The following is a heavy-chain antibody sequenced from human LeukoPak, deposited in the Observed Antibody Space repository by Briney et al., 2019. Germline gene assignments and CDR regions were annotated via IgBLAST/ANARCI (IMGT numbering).Heavy chain of an antibody. CDR3: SRESGPFCPFGY. CDR2: ISLAGQT. CDR1: GGSISGTNW. V-gene: IGHV4-4*02. J-gene: IGHJ4*02. Sequence: SGTLSLICGVSGGSISGTNWWSWVRQPPGQGLEWIGEISLAGQTNYSPSLNGRVTMSLDKSSNQLSLHLTSVTAADTATYFCSRESGPFCPFGYWGQGTLVIVSS. D-gene: IGHD1-26*01.